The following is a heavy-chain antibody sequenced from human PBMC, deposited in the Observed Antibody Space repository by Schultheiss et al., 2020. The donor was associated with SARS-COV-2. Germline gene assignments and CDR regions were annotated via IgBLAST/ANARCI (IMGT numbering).Heavy chain of an antibody. Sequence: SETLSLTCAVYGGSFSGYYWSWIRQPPGKGLEWIGEINHSGSTNYNPSLKSRVTISVDTSKNQLSLKLSSVTAADTAVYYCARGLGYSYPYYYYYYMDVWGKGTTVTVSS. CDR2: INHSGST. D-gene: IGHD5-18*01. V-gene: IGHV4-34*01. CDR3: ARGLGYSYPYYYYYYMDV. CDR1: GGSFSGYY. J-gene: IGHJ6*03.